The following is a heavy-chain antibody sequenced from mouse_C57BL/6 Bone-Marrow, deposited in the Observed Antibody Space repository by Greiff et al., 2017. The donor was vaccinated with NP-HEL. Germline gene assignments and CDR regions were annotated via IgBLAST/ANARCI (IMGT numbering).Heavy chain of an antibody. V-gene: IGHV1-55*01. CDR1: GYTFTSYW. D-gene: IGHD1-1*01. J-gene: IGHJ2*01. CDR2: IYPGSGST. CDR3: ASPPYYYGSSGGYFDD. Sequence: QVQLKQPGAELVKPGASVKISCKASGYTFTSYWITWVKQRPGQGLEWIGDIYPGSGSTNYNEKFKSKATLTVDTSSSTAYMQLSSLTSEDSAVYYCASPPYYYGSSGGYFDDWGQGTTLTVSS.